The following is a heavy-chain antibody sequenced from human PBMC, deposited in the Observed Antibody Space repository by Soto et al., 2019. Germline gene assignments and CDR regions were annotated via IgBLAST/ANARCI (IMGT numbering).Heavy chain of an antibody. V-gene: IGHV3-11*01. D-gene: IGHD3-22*01. CDR3: ARDGAPYYRDSSGYSD. CDR1: GFTFRDYY. Sequence: GGSLRLSCVASGFTFRDYYISWIRQAPGKGLEWISSSSGSGNTIFYADSVKGRFTISRDNGRNSLYLQMNSLRAEDTAVYYCARDGAPYYRDSSGYSDWGQGTLVTVSS. J-gene: IGHJ1*01. CDR2: SSGSGNTI.